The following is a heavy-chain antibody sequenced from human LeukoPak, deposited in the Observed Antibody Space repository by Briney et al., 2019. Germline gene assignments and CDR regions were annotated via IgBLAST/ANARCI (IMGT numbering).Heavy chain of an antibody. CDR1: GGSISSYY. D-gene: IGHD6-13*01. CDR2: IYYSGST. J-gene: IGHJ4*02. V-gene: IGHV4-59*01. CDR3: ARPSAAGGYFDY. Sequence: YPSETLSLTCTVSGGSISSYYWSWIRQPPGKGLEWIGYIYYSGSTNYNPSLKSRVTISVDTSKNQFSLKLSSVTAADTAVYYCARPSAAGGYFDYWGQGTLVTVSS.